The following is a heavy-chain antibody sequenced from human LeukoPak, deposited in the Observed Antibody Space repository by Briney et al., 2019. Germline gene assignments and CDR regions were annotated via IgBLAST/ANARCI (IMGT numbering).Heavy chain of an antibody. CDR2: TYYMSKWDN. D-gene: IGHD1-7*01. J-gene: IGHJ5*01. CDR1: GDSVSSKSAA. V-gene: IGHV6-1*01. CDR3: ARSHWHYDNYFGS. Sequence: SQTLSLTCAISGDSVSSKSAAWNWIRQSPTRGLEWLGRTYYMSKWDNDYALFVKSRITINPDTSKNQFSLQLNSVTPEDTAVYYCARSHWHYDNYFGSWGQGTLVTVSS.